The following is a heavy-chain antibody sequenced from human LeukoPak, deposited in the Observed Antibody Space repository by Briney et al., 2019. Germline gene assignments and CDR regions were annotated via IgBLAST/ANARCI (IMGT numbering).Heavy chain of an antibody. D-gene: IGHD4-23*01. J-gene: IGHJ4*02. Sequence: SETLSLTCAVSGGSISSTNWWSWVRQSPGKGLEWIGEIYLGGSTNNNPSLKSRVTISIDKSKNQFSLKLSSATAADTAVYYCASGLGLYYGGFLALGYWGQGILITVSS. CDR3: ASGLGLYYGGFLALGY. CDR1: GGSISSTNW. CDR2: IYLGGST. V-gene: IGHV4-4*02.